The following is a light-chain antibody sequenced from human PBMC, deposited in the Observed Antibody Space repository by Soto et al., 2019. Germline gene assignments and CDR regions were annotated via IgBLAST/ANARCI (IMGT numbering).Light chain of an antibody. Sequence: DIQMTQSPSSLSASEGDRVTITCRASQGISTYLNWYQQKPGKAPKLLIYAASSLQSGVPSRFSGSGSETDFTLTISSLQPEDFATYSCQQSYSTTWTFGQGTKVEIK. V-gene: IGKV1-39*01. CDR3: QQSYSTTWT. CDR1: QGISTY. J-gene: IGKJ1*01. CDR2: AAS.